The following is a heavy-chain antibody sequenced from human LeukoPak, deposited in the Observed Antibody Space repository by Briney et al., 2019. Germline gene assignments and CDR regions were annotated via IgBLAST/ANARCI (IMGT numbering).Heavy chain of an antibody. D-gene: IGHD3-16*02. CDR2: ISSSGSTI. Sequence: PGGSLRLSCAASGFTFSDYYMSWIRQAPGKGLEWVSYISSSGSTIYYADSVKGRFTISRDNAKNSLYLQMNSLRAEDTAVYYCARSSPYDYVWGSYRPSYYFDYWGQGTLVTVSP. CDR3: ARSSPYDYVWGSYRPSYYFDY. J-gene: IGHJ4*02. CDR1: GFTFSDYY. V-gene: IGHV3-11*01.